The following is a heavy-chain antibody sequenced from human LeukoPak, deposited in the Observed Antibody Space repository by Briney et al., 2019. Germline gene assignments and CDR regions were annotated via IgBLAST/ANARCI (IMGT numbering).Heavy chain of an antibody. D-gene: IGHD5-12*01. CDR1: GGSVSSSNYC. Sequence: SGTLSLTCTVSGGSVSSSNYCWSWIRQPPGKGLVWLGYICYSRTTTYNPSLKGRVNISVDTSKNQFSLKLSSVTAADTAVYYCARTDIVATIHFDYWGQGTLVTVSS. J-gene: IGHJ4*02. V-gene: IGHV4-61*01. CDR2: ICYSRTT. CDR3: ARTDIVATIHFDY.